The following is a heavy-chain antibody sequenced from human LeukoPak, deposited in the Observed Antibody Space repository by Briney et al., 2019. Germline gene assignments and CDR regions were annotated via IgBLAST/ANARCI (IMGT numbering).Heavy chain of an antibody. J-gene: IGHJ6*02. CDR3: ARGGSSWYFYYYYYYGMDV. D-gene: IGHD6-13*01. CDR2: ISYDGSNK. V-gene: IGHV3-30*04. CDR1: GFTFSSYA. Sequence: AGGSLRLSCAASGFTFSSYAMHWVRQAPGKGLEWVAVISYDGSNKYYADSVKGRFTIFRDNSKNTLYLQMNSLRAEDTAVYYCARGGSSWYFYYYYYYGMDVWGQGTTVTVSS.